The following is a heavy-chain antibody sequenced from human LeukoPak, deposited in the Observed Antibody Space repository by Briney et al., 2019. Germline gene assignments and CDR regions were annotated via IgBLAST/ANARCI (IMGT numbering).Heavy chain of an antibody. J-gene: IGHJ6*03. D-gene: IGHD5-18*01. CDR3: AKVPDTRNYYYYMDV. V-gene: IGHV3-30*02. CDR1: GFSFSFNG. CDR2: IRFDGSHK. Sequence: GGSLRLSCSASGFSFSFNGMHWVRQAPGKGLEWVAFIRFDGSHKYYADSVRGRFTVSRDNSKNTLYLQMSSLTREDTAVYYCAKVPDTRNYYYYMDVWGKGTTVTISS.